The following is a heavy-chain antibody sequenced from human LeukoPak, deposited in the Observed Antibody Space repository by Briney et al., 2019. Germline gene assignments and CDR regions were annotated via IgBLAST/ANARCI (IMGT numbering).Heavy chain of an antibody. CDR1: GYAFSTSG. J-gene: IGHJ4*02. Sequence: ASVKVSCMASGYAFSTSGITWVRQAPGRGLEWIGWISAVNGNTSYAEKFLDRVTMTTDTATSTAYMELGSLTSDDTAVYFCTRSFVFWGQGTQVTV. V-gene: IGHV1-18*01. D-gene: IGHD3-10*01. CDR2: ISAVNGNT. CDR3: TRSFVF.